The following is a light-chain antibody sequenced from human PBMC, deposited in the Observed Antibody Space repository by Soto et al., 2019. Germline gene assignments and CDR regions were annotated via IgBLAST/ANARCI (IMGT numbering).Light chain of an antibody. V-gene: IGKV3-15*01. CDR3: QQYNDRSS. J-gene: IGKJ3*01. CDR1: ESVRSN. Sequence: EIVMTQSPASLSVSPGQRATLSCRASESVRSNLAWYQQKPGQAPRLLLYGASARATGIPARFSGSGSGTEFTLTISSLQSEDFAVYYCQQYNDRSSVGPGTTVSVK. CDR2: GAS.